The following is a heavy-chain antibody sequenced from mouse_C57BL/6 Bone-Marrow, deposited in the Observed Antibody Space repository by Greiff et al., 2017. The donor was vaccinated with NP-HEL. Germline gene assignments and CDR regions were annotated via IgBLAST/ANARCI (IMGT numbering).Heavy chain of an antibody. J-gene: IGHJ2*01. CDR3: ARFPYLKGFDY. V-gene: IGHV1-81*01. Sequence: QVQLKQSGAELARPGASVKLSCKASGYTFTSYGISWVKQRTGQGLAWIGEIYPRSGNTYYNEKFKGKATLTADKSSSTAYMELRSLTSEDSAVYFCARFPYLKGFDYWGQGTTLTVSS. CDR1: GYTFTSYG. CDR2: IYPRSGNT.